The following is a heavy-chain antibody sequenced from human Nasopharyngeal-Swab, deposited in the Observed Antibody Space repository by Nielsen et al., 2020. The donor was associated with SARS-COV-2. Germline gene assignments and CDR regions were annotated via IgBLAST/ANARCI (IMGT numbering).Heavy chain of an antibody. CDR2: INPNSGGT. Sequence: WVRQAPGQGLEWMGRINPNSGGTNYAQKSQGRVTMTRDTSISTAYMELSRLRSDDTVVYYCATGSGIVGATGGLDYWGQGTLVTVSS. CDR3: ATGSGIVGATGGLDY. D-gene: IGHD1-26*01. V-gene: IGHV1-2*05. J-gene: IGHJ4*02.